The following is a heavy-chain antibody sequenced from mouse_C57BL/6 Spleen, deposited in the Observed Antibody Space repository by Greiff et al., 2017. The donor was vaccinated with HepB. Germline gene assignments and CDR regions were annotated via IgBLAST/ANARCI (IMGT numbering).Heavy chain of an antibody. Sequence: QVQLQQSGAELARPGASVKLSCKASGYTFTSYGISWVKQRTGQGLEWIGEIYPRSGNTYYNEKFKGKATLTADKSSSTAYMELRSLTSEDSAVYFCARGGAYYSNYEGIGFDYWGQGTTLTVSS. J-gene: IGHJ2*01. CDR1: GYTFTSYG. CDR3: ARGGAYYSNYEGIGFDY. CDR2: IYPRSGNT. D-gene: IGHD2-5*01. V-gene: IGHV1-81*01.